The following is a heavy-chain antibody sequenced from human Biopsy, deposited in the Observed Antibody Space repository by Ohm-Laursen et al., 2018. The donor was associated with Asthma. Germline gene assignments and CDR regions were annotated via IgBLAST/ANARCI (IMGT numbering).Heavy chain of an antibody. Sequence: TLSLTCPVSYGSITSGGYYCTWIRQHPGKGLEWIGFIYYSGSTYYNPSLKSRVSISIDTSKNQFSLKLSSVTAADTAVYYCARAQDYYDSRGYYRSFDYWGQGTLVTVSS. V-gene: IGHV4-31*03. CDR1: YGSITSGGYY. CDR3: ARAQDYYDSRGYYRSFDY. D-gene: IGHD3-22*01. J-gene: IGHJ4*02. CDR2: IYYSGST.